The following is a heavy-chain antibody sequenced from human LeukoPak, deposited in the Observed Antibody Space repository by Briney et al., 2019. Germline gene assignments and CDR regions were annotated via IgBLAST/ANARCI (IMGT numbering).Heavy chain of an antibody. J-gene: IGHJ4*02. V-gene: IGHV4-59*08. CDR2: IYYSGST. CDR1: GGSISSYY. Sequence: PSETLSLTCTVSGGSISSYYWSWIRQPPGKGLEWIGYIYYSGSTNYNPSLKSRVTISVDTSKNQFSLKLSSVTAADTAVYYCARRQDSGSYYVGLDYWGQGTLVTVSS. D-gene: IGHD1-26*01. CDR3: ARRQDSGSYYVGLDY.